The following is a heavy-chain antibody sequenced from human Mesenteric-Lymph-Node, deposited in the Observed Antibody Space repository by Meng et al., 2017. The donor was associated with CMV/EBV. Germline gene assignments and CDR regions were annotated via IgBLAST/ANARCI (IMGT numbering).Heavy chain of an antibody. V-gene: IGHV5-10-1*01. D-gene: IGHD6-19*01. J-gene: IGHJ2*01. CDR1: YSFTSNW. Sequence: YSFTSNWISWWRQMAGKGLEWMGRIDPSDSYTNYSPSFQGHVTISADKSISTAYLQWSSLKASDTAMYYCARRDESIAVAGIYWYFDLWGRGTLVTVSS. CDR3: ARRDESIAVAGIYWYFDL. CDR2: IDPSDSYT.